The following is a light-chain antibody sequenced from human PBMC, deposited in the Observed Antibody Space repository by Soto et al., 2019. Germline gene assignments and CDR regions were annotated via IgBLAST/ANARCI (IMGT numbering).Light chain of an antibody. Sequence: EIVLTQSPGTLSLSPGERATLSCRASQSVSSSYLAWYQQKPGQAPRLLIYGASSRATGIPDRFSGSGSGTDFTLTISRLEPEDFAVYYCQQYGRSYPFTFGGGTKVEIK. J-gene: IGKJ4*01. V-gene: IGKV3-20*01. CDR2: GAS. CDR3: QQYGRSYPFT. CDR1: QSVSSSY.